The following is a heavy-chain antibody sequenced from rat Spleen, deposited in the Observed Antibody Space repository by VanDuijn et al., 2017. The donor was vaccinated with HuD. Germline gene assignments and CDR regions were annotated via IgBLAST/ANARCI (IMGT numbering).Heavy chain of an antibody. CDR2: ITNSGGST. D-gene: IGHD2-2*01. Sequence: EVQLMESDGGLVQPGRSLKLSCAASGFTFSNYGMAWVRQAPTKGLEWVASITNSGGSTYYRDSVKGRFTISRDNAKSTLYLQMDSLRSEDTATYYCARAGYLRDWYFDFWGPGTMVTVSS. CDR1: GFTFSNYG. CDR3: ARAGYLRDWYFDF. V-gene: IGHV5S13*01. J-gene: IGHJ1*01.